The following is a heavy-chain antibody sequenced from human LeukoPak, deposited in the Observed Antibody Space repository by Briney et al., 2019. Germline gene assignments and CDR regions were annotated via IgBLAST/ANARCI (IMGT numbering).Heavy chain of an antibody. CDR2: IIPIFGTA. CDR3: ARANSGWYHGSAFFDY. J-gene: IGHJ4*02. Sequence: GASVKVSCKASGGTFSSYAISWVRQAPGQGLEWMGGIIPIFGTANYAQKFQGRVTITADKSTSTAYMELSSLRSEDTAVYYCARANSGWYHGSAFFDYWGQGTLVTVSS. D-gene: IGHD6-19*01. V-gene: IGHV1-69*06. CDR1: GGTFSSYA.